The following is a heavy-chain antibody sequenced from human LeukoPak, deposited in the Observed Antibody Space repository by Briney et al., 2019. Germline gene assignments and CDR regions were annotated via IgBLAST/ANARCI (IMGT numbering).Heavy chain of an antibody. CDR2: MNPNSGNT. V-gene: IGHV1-8*02. D-gene: IGHD6-19*01. J-gene: IGHJ2*01. CDR3: ARVLIPGIAVAGTRDYWYFDL. Sequence: ASVKVSCKASGYTFTSYDINWVRQATGKGLEWMGWMNPNSGNTGYAQKFQGRVTMTTDTSTSTAYLELRSLRSDDTAVYYCARVLIPGIAVAGTRDYWYFDLWGRGTLVTVSS. CDR1: GYTFTSYD.